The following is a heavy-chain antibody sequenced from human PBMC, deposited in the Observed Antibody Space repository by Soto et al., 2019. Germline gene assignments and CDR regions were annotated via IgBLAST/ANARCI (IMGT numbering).Heavy chain of an antibody. Sequence: QVQRGESGGGVVQPGRSLRLSCAASGFTLSSYGVHWVRQAPGKGLEWVAAIWYDGSNKWYADSVKGRYTIFRDNSKNTLYLQMNSLRVDDSALYYCATDDRNSWGRTRPLVYWGQGTLVTVSS. D-gene: IGHD6-13*01. V-gene: IGHV3-33*03. CDR3: ATDDRNSWGRTRPLVY. J-gene: IGHJ4*02. CDR2: IWYDGSNK. CDR1: GFTLSSYG.